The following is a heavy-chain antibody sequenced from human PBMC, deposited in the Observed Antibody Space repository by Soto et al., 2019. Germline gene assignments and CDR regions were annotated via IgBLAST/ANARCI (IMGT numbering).Heavy chain of an antibody. J-gene: IGHJ5*02. CDR2: IWYDGSNK. CDR1: GFTFSSYG. D-gene: IGHD6-13*01. Sequence: QVQLVESGGGVVQPGRSLRLSCAASGFTFSSYGMHWVRQAPGKGLEWVAVIWYDGSNKYYADSVKGRFTISRDNSKNXLYLQMNSLRAEDTAVYYCARDGGYSRSWLNWFDPWGQGTLVTVSS. CDR3: ARDGGYSRSWLNWFDP. V-gene: IGHV3-33*01.